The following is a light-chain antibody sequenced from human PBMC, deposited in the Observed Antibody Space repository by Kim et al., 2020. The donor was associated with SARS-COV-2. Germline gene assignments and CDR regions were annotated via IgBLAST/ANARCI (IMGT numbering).Light chain of an antibody. CDR3: QSRDSSGEVV. J-gene: IGLJ2*01. V-gene: IGLV3-19*01. CDR1: SLRRYY. CDR2: GKN. Sequence: SSELTQDPAVSVALGQTVRITCQGYSLRRYYATWYQQKPGQAPVLVIYGKNNRPSGIPDRFSGSSSGNTASLTITGAQAEEEADYYCQSRDSSGEVVFGGGTQLTVL.